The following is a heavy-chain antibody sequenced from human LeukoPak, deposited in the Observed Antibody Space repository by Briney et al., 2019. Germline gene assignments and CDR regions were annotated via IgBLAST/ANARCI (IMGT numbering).Heavy chain of an antibody. D-gene: IGHD1-7*01. CDR3: AHRLELTRVFYFDY. CDR1: GFSLSTSGVA. Sequence: SGPTLVKPTQTLTLTCTFSGFSLSTSGVAVGWIRQPPGKALEWLALIYWDDDKRYSPSLKSRLTITKDTSKNQVVLTMTNMDPVDTATYYCAHRLELTRVFYFDYWGQGTLVTVSS. V-gene: IGHV2-5*02. J-gene: IGHJ4*02. CDR2: IYWDDDK.